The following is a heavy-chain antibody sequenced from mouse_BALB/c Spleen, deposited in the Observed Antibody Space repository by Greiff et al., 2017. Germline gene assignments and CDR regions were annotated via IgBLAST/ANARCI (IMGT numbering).Heavy chain of an antibody. D-gene: IGHD1-2*01. Sequence: EVQLQQSGPEQVKPGASVKMSCKASGYTFTSYVMHWVKQKPGQGLEWIGYINPYNDGTKYNEKFKGKATLTSDKSSSTAYMELSSLTSEDSAVYYCARGPTASWFAYWGQGTLVTVSA. CDR2: INPYNDGT. V-gene: IGHV1-14*01. CDR3: ARGPTASWFAY. CDR1: GYTFTSYV. J-gene: IGHJ3*01.